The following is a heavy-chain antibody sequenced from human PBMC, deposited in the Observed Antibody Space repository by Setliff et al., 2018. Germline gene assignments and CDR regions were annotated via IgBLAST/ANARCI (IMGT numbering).Heavy chain of an antibody. CDR2: INSVGSLI. V-gene: IGHV3-48*03. CDR1: GFTFRNSE. D-gene: IGHD5-18*01. J-gene: IGHJ6*03. CDR3: ARAADSSGPPRSYMDV. Sequence: LSLSCAASGFTFRNSEMNWVRQAPGKGMEWVSYINSVGSLIYYADSVQGRFTISRDNPKNALCMQMNSLRAEDTAVYYCARAADSSGPPRSYMDVWGKGTTVTVSS.